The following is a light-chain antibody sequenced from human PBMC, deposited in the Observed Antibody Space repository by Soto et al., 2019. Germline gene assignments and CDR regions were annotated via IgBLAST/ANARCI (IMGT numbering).Light chain of an antibody. J-gene: IGKJ1*01. Sequence: DIQMTQSPSTLSASVGDRVTITCRASQSISSWLAWYQQEPGKAPKLLIYKASSLESGVPSRFSGSGSGTEFTLTISSLQPDDFATYYCQQYNSYSRTFGQGPKVDIK. CDR1: QSISSW. CDR2: KAS. CDR3: QQYNSYSRT. V-gene: IGKV1-5*03.